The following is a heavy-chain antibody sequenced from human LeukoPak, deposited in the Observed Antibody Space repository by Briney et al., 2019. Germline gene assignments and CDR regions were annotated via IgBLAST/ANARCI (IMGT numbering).Heavy chain of an antibody. CDR1: GCTFSDYS. CDR2: ISSSSRYI. Sequence: AGSLRLSCAASGCTFSDYSMNWVRQAPGKGLEWGSSISSSSRYISYADSVKGRFTISRDNAKNSLYLQMNTLRAEDAAVYYCARLGVGGSYSGIYCFNYWGQGTLVTVSS. V-gene: IGHV3-21*01. CDR3: ARLGVGGSYSGIYCFNY. D-gene: IGHD1-26*01. J-gene: IGHJ4*02.